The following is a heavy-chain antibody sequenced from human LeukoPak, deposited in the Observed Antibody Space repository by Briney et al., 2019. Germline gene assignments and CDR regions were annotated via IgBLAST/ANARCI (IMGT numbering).Heavy chain of an antibody. J-gene: IGHJ5*02. CDR3: ARDNSVGDVAWWFNP. V-gene: IGHV1-46*01. CDR2: INPSGSST. Sequence: ASVKVSCKASGYSFTSHYMHWVRQAPGQGLEWLGLINPSGSSTLYAQKFQGRVTMTRDMSTTTDYMELSSLRSEDTAFYYCARDNSVGDVAWWFNPWGQGTLVTVSS. D-gene: IGHD1-26*01. CDR1: GYSFTSHY.